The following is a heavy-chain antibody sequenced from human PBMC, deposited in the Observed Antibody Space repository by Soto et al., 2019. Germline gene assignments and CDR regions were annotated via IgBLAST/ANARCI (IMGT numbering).Heavy chain of an antibody. V-gene: IGHV1-69*04. CDR3: AREYCDSTRCFLPDY. J-gene: IGHJ4*02. D-gene: IGHD2-2*01. CDR1: GGTFSSYT. Sequence: SVKVSCKASGGTFSSYTISWVRQAPGQGLEWMGRIIPILGIANYAQKFQGRVTITADKSTSTAYMELRSLRSEDTAVYYCAREYCDSTRCFLPDYWGQGALVTVSS. CDR2: IIPILGIA.